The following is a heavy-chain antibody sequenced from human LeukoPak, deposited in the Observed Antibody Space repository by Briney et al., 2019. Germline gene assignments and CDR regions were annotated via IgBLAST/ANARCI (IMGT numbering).Heavy chain of an antibody. J-gene: IGHJ4*02. CDR3: AKGSGPSWPYYFDY. CDR2: ITGGSDST. Sequence: PGASLRLSCAASGFTFGSYVMSWVRQAPGKGLEWVSAITGGSDSTYNADSVKGRLTISRDNSENTLYLQMNTLRAEDTAVYYCAKGSGPSWPYYFDYWGQGTLVTVSS. CDR1: GFTFGSYV. D-gene: IGHD6-19*01. V-gene: IGHV3-23*01.